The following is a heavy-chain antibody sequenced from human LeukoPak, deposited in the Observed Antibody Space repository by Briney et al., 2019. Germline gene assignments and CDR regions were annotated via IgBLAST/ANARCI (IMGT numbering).Heavy chain of an antibody. D-gene: IGHD3-10*01. CDR3: ARLSRITMVRGAIDA. Sequence: GESLKISCKGSGYSFTDYWIGWLRQMPGKGLEWMGIIYPDDSDTRYSPSFQGQVTISADKSINTAYLQWSSLKASDTAMYYCARLSRITMVRGAIDAWGQGTPVTVSS. J-gene: IGHJ5*01. CDR2: IYPDDSDT. CDR1: GYSFTDYW. V-gene: IGHV5-51*01.